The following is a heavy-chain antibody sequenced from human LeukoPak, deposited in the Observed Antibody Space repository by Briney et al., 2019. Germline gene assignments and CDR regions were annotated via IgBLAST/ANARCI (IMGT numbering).Heavy chain of an antibody. D-gene: IGHD3-10*01. Sequence: PSETLSLTCAAYGGSFSGYYWSWIRQPPGKGLEWIGEINHSGSTNYNPSLKSRVTISVDTSKNQFSLKLSSVTAADTAVYYCARGDGEAFDIWGQGTMVTVSS. CDR1: GGSFSGYY. CDR3: ARGDGEAFDI. CDR2: INHSGST. V-gene: IGHV4-34*01. J-gene: IGHJ3*02.